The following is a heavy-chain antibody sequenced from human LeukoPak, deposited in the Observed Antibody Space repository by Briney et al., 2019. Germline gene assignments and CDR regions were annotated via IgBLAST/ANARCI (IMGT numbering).Heavy chain of an antibody. CDR3: ARDRDGAYYDNPLDY. CDR2: ISYDGSNK. Sequence: GRPLRLSCAASGFTFSSYGMHWVRQAPGKGLEWVAVISYDGSNKYYADSVKGRFTISRDNSKNTLYLQMNSLRAEDTAVYCCARDRDGAYYDNPLDYWGQGTLVTVSS. D-gene: IGHD3-22*01. J-gene: IGHJ4*02. CDR1: GFTFSSYG. V-gene: IGHV3-30*03.